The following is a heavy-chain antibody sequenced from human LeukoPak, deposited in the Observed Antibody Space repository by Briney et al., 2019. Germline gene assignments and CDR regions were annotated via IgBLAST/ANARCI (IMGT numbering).Heavy chain of an antibody. D-gene: IGHD3-22*01. Sequence: PSETLSLTCTVSGGSISSYYWSWIRQPPGKGLEWIGYIYYSGSTNYNPSLKSRVTISVDTSKNQFSLKLSSVTAADTAVYYCARDGDSSGYGIPSYYYYYMDVWGKGTTVTVSS. CDR2: IYYSGST. V-gene: IGHV4-59*01. CDR3: ARDGDSSGYGIPSYYYYYMDV. J-gene: IGHJ6*03. CDR1: GGSISSYY.